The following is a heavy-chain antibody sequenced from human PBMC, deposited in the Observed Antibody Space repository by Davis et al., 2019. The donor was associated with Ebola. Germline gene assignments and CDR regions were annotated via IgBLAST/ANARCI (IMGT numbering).Heavy chain of an antibody. V-gene: IGHV3-30-3*01. CDR3: AREGRRGSPAAVWFDP. Sequence: PGGSLRLSCAASGFTFSSYAMHWVRQAPGKGLEWVAVISYDGSNKYYADSVKGRFTISRDNSKNTLYLQMNSLRAEDTAVYYCAREGRRGSPAAVWFDPWGQGTLVTVSS. CDR2: ISYDGSNK. J-gene: IGHJ5*02. CDR1: GFTFSSYA. D-gene: IGHD2-2*01.